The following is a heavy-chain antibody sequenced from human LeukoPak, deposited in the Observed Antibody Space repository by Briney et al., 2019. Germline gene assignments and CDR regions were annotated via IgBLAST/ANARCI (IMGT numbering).Heavy chain of an antibody. CDR3: AREVGLAVAGIPGHLGRDAFDI. CDR1: GGSFSGYY. Sequence: SETLSLTCAVYGGSFSGYYWSWIRQPPGKGLEWIGEINHSGSTNYNPSLKSRVTISVDTSKNQFSLKLSSVTAADTAVYYCAREVGLAVAGIPGHLGRDAFDIWGQGTMVTVSS. J-gene: IGHJ3*02. CDR2: INHSGST. V-gene: IGHV4-34*01. D-gene: IGHD6-19*01.